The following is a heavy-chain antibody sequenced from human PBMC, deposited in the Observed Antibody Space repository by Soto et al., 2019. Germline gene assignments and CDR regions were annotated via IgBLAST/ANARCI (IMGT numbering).Heavy chain of an antibody. D-gene: IGHD6-13*01. CDR3: AKYSSSWYDNDAFDI. Sequence: QVQPVESGGGVVQPGRSLRLSCAASGFTFSSYAMHWVRQAPGKGLEWVAVISYDGSNEYYADSVKGRFTVSRDNSKNTLYLQMDNLRAEDTAVYYCAKYSSSWYDNDAFDIWGQGTRVTVSS. CDR2: ISYDGSNE. CDR1: GFTFSSYA. J-gene: IGHJ3*02. V-gene: IGHV3-30-3*02.